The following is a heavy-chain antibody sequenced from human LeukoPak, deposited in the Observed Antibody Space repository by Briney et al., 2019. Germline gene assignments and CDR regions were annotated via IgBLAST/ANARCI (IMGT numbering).Heavy chain of an antibody. Sequence: SETLSLTCTLSGRSIRDYYWSWIRQPPGKGLEWIGYIYYSGSTNYNPSLKSRVTISVDTSKNQFSLELSSVTAADAAVYYCARGLRGYRFGPFDYWGQGTLVTVSS. CDR3: ARGLRGYRFGPFDY. J-gene: IGHJ4*02. D-gene: IGHD5-18*01. V-gene: IGHV4-59*01. CDR1: GRSIRDYY. CDR2: IYYSGST.